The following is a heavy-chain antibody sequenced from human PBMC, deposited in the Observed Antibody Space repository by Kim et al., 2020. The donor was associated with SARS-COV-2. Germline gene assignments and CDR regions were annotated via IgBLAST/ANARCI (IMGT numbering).Heavy chain of an antibody. Sequence: KSRVTISVDTSKNQFSLKLSSVTAADTAVYYCARDRGIFGVDRTNNWFDPWGQGTLVTVSS. J-gene: IGHJ5*02. CDR3: ARDRGIFGVDRTNNWFDP. V-gene: IGHV4-31*02. D-gene: IGHD3-3*01.